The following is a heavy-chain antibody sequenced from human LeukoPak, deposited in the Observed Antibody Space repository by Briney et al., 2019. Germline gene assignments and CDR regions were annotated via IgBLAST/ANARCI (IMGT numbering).Heavy chain of an antibody. J-gene: IGHJ4*02. CDR2: IYYTGAT. CDR1: GGSISGDY. Sequence: PSETLSLTCTVSGGSISGDYWSWIRLSPGKGLEWVAYIYYTGATNHNPSLKSRVTISVDTSKNQFSLRLSSVTAADTAVYYCARLQGDSTAVFDYWGQGTLVSVTS. CDR3: ARLQGDSTAVFDY. V-gene: IGHV4-59*01. D-gene: IGHD2-21*01.